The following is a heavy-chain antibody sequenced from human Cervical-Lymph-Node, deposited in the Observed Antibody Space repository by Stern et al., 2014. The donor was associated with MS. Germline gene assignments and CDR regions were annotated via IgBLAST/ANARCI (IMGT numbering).Heavy chain of an antibody. Sequence: QVQLQELGPGLVQPSQTLSLTCAVSGASITRGGYHWSWIRQHPGKGLEWIGYIYYSGSTYYNPSLKSRVTISVDTSKNQFSLRMRSVTAADTAVYYCARVMGEAATRYFFDYWGQGTLATVSS. CDR1: GASITRGGYH. V-gene: IGHV4-31*11. CDR3: ARVMGEAATRYFFDY. J-gene: IGHJ4*02. CDR2: IYYSGST. D-gene: IGHD3-16*01.